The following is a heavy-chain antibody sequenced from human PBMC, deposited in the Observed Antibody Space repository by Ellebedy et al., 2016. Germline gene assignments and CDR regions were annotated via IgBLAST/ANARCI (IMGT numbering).Heavy chain of an antibody. D-gene: IGHD2-8*01. CDR1: GGSISSSSYY. J-gene: IGHJ6*03. V-gene: IGHV4-39*07. Sequence: SETLSLXXTVSGGSISSSSYYWGWIRQPPGKGLEWIGSIYYSGSTYYNPSLKSRVTISVDTSKNQFSLKLSSVTAADTAVYYCARSEVYSFYYYYMDVWGKGTTVTVSS. CDR2: IYYSGST. CDR3: ARSEVYSFYYYYMDV.